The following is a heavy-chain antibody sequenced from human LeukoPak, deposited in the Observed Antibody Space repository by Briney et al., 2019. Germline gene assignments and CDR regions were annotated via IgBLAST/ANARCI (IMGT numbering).Heavy chain of an antibody. D-gene: IGHD3-22*01. CDR2: ISYDVSNK. J-gene: IGHJ4*02. Sequence: GGSLRLSCAASGFTFSNYAMHWVRQAPGKGLEWVAVISYDVSNKDYADSVKGRFTISRDNSKNTLYLQMNSLRPEDSAVHYCAKDGRGSGYFPDYWGQGTLVTVSS. V-gene: IGHV3-30*18. CDR1: GFTFSNYA. CDR3: AKDGRGSGYFPDY.